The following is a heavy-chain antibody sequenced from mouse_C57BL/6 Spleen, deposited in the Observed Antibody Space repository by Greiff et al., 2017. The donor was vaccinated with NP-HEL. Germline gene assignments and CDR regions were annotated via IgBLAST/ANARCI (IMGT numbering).Heavy chain of an antibody. CDR3: ARDGHYYGSSYGAMDY. J-gene: IGHJ4*01. D-gene: IGHD1-1*01. Sequence: EVQLVESGGGLVKPGGSLKLSCAASGFTFSSYAMSWVRQTPEKRLEWVATISDGGSYTYYPDNVKGRFTISRDNAKNNLYLQMSHLKSEDTAMYYCARDGHYYGSSYGAMDYWGQGTSVTVSS. V-gene: IGHV5-4*01. CDR2: ISDGGSYT. CDR1: GFTFSSYA.